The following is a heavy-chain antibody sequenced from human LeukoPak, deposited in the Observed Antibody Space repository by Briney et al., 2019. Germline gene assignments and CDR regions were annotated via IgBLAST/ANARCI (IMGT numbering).Heavy chain of an antibody. Sequence: GESLRISCKGSGYSFTTYWIAWVRQMPGEGLEWMGIIYPGDSETRYSPSFQGQVTISADKSITTAYLQWGSLKASDTAMHYCTRSPRDGYHDAFDIWGQGTMVTVFS. J-gene: IGHJ3*02. CDR1: GYSFTTYW. V-gene: IGHV5-51*01. CDR3: TRSPRDGYHDAFDI. CDR2: IYPGDSET. D-gene: IGHD5-24*01.